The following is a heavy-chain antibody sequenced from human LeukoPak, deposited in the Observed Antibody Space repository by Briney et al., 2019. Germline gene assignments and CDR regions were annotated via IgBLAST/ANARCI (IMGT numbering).Heavy chain of an antibody. CDR2: IYTSGST. CDR1: GGPISSYY. Sequence: SETLSLTCTVPGGPISSYYWSWIRQPPGKGLEWIGYIYTSGSTNYNPSLKSRVTISVDTSKNQFSLKLSSVTAADTAVYYCARHIAIFGVLIVAFDIWGQGTMVTVSS. V-gene: IGHV4-4*09. D-gene: IGHD3-3*01. J-gene: IGHJ3*02. CDR3: ARHIAIFGVLIVAFDI.